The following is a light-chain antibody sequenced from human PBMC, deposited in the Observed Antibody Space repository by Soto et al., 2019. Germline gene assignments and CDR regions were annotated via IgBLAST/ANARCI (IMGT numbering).Light chain of an antibody. CDR3: QQANSFPLT. CDR1: QSISSY. Sequence: DIQMTQSPSSLSASVGDRVTITCRASQSISSYLNWYQQKPGKAPKLLIYAASSLQSGVPSRFSGSGSGTDFTLTISSLQPEDFATYYCQQANSFPLTVGQGTRLEIK. J-gene: IGKJ5*01. CDR2: AAS. V-gene: IGKV1-39*01.